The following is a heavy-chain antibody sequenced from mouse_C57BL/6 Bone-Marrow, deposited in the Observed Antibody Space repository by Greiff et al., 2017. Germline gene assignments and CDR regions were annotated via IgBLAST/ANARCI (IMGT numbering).Heavy chain of an antibody. D-gene: IGHD1-1*01. CDR1: GFTFSNYW. Sequence: EVNVVESGGGLVQPGGSMKLSCVASGFTFSNYWMNWVRQSPEKGLEWVAQIRLKSDNYATHYAESVKGRFTISRDDSKSSVYLQMNNLRAEDTGIYYCTVGSSYVGYFDVWGTGTTVTVSS. CDR2: IRLKSDNYAT. CDR3: TVGSSYVGYFDV. J-gene: IGHJ1*03. V-gene: IGHV6-3*01.